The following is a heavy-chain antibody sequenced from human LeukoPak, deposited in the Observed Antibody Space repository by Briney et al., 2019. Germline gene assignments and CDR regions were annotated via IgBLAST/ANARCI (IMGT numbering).Heavy chain of an antibody. CDR3: VPRGEVTGYFDY. Sequence: GGSLRLSCSASGFTFSSYAMHWVRQAPGKGLEYVSAISSNGGSTYYADSVTGRFTISRDNSKSTLYLEMNSLRPEDTAVYYCVPRGEVTGYFDYWGQGTLVTVSS. CDR1: GFTFSSYA. J-gene: IGHJ4*02. CDR2: ISSNGGST. D-gene: IGHD1-20*01. V-gene: IGHV3-64D*06.